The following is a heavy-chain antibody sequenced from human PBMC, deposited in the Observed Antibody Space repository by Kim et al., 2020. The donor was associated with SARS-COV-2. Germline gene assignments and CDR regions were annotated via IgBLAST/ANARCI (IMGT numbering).Heavy chain of an antibody. CDR2: INPNSGGT. V-gene: IGHV1-2*04. J-gene: IGHJ6*02. D-gene: IGHD2-15*01. CDR1: GYTFTGYY. Sequence: ASVKVSCKASGYTFTGYYMHWVRQAPGQGLEWMGWINPNSGGTNYAQKFQGWVTMTRDTSISTAYMKLSRLRSDDTAVYYCARDRPCSGGSCYFYYYYGMDVWGQGTTVTVSS. CDR3: ARDRPCSGGSCYFYYYYGMDV.